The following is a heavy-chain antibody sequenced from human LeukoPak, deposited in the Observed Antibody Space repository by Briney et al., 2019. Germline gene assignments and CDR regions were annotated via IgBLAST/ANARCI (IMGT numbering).Heavy chain of an antibody. V-gene: IGHV3-53*01. CDR1: GFTVSSNY. J-gene: IGHJ4*02. CDR3: ARWYYYDSSGNDPYFDY. CDR2: IYSGGST. D-gene: IGHD3-22*01. Sequence: PGGSLRLSCAASGFTVSSNYMSWVRQAPGKGLEWVSVIYSGGSTYYADSVKGRFTISRDNSKNTLYLQMNSLRAEDTAVYYCARWYYYDSSGNDPYFDYWGQGTLVTVSS.